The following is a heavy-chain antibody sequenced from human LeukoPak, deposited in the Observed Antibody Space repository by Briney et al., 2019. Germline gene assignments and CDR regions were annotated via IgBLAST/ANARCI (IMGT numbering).Heavy chain of an antibody. Sequence: SETLSLTCTVSGYSISSGYYWGWIRQPPGKGLEWIGSLYHGGSTYYNPSLKSRVTISVDTSKNQFSLKLSSVTAADTAVYYCARAPTYYYDSSGYSDAFDIWGQGTMVTVSS. CDR2: LYHGGST. D-gene: IGHD3-22*01. CDR3: ARAPTYYYDSSGYSDAFDI. J-gene: IGHJ3*02. CDR1: GYSISSGYY. V-gene: IGHV4-38-2*02.